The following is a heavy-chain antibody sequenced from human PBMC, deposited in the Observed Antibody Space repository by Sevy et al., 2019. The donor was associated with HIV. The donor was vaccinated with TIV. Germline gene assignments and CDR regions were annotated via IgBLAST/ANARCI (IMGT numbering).Heavy chain of an antibody. V-gene: IGHV3-23*01. CDR2: ISATGSKT. J-gene: IGHJ4*01. D-gene: IGHD1-26*01. Sequence: GGSLRLSCAASGFTFSDFGMNWVRQAPGKGLEWVSVISATGSKTYYIDSVKGRFTISRDNSQNTLYLQMNSLRADDTAVYYAVKDYPHGGGSSYFRPTGHFDYWGQGTMVTVSS. CDR1: GFTFSDFG. CDR3: VKDYPHGGGSSYFRPTGHFDY.